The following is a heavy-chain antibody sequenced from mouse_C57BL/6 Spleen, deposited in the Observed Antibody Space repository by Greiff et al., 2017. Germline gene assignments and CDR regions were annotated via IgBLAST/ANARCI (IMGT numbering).Heavy chain of an antibody. CDR3: TRKRAVVATKAMDY. J-gene: IGHJ4*01. Sequence: QVQLQQSGAELVRPGAPVTLSCKASGYTFTDYEMHWVKQTPVHGLEWIGAIDPETGGTAYNQKFKGKAILTADKSSSTAYMELRSLTSEDSAVYYCTRKRAVVATKAMDYWGQGTSVTVSS. V-gene: IGHV1-15*01. CDR2: IDPETGGT. CDR1: GYTFTDYE. D-gene: IGHD1-1*01.